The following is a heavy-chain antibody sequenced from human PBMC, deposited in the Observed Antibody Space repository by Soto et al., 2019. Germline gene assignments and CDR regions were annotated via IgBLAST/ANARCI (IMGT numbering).Heavy chain of an antibody. CDR2: IGTAGDP. Sequence: PGGSLRLSCAASGFTFSSYDMHWVRQATGKGLEWVSAIGTAGDPYYPGSVKGRFTISRENAKNSLYLQMNSLRAGDTAVYYCARGDITMVRGVTNGYGMDVWGQGTTVTVSS. V-gene: IGHV3-13*05. D-gene: IGHD3-10*01. J-gene: IGHJ6*02. CDR3: ARGDITMVRGVTNGYGMDV. CDR1: GFTFSSYD.